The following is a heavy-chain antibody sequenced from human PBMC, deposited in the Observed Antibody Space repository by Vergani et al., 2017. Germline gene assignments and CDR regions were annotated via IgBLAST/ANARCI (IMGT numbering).Heavy chain of an antibody. Sequence: QVQLVESGGGVVQPGRSLRLSCAASGFTFSSYGMHWVRQAPGKGREWVAVIWYDGSNKYYADSVKGRFTISRDNSKNTLYLQMNSLRAEDTAVYYCARDSGYDSDDPFDYWGQGTLVTVSS. V-gene: IGHV3-33*01. CDR2: IWYDGSNK. D-gene: IGHD5-12*01. J-gene: IGHJ4*02. CDR1: GFTFSSYG. CDR3: ARDSGYDSDDPFDY.